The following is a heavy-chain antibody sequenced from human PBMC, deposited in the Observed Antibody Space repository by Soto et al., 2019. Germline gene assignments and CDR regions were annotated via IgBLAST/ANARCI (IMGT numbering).Heavy chain of an antibody. V-gene: IGHV1-69*08. D-gene: IGHD2-15*01. CDR1: GAAFSNYT. CDR3: ASGKSQMTQDRMGFYYYMDV. CDR2: VIPLLDAS. Sequence: QVQLVQSGAEVKKPGSSVKISCTASGAAFSNYTFTWVRRAPGQGLEWMGRVIPLLDASNYAEKFQDRDTITPDRSTSTDYMELSGLKSEDSAIYYCASGKSQMTQDRMGFYYYMDVWGKGTTVTVSS. J-gene: IGHJ6*03.